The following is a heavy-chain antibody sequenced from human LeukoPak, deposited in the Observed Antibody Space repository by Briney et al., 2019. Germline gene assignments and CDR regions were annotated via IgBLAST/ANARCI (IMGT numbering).Heavy chain of an antibody. CDR1: GGSISSSSYY. CDR3: ARHSDYGDYGYMDV. CDR2: IYYSGST. J-gene: IGHJ6*03. D-gene: IGHD4-17*01. V-gene: IGHV4-39*01. Sequence: SETLCLTCTVSGGSISSSSYYWGWIRQPPGTGLEWIGSIYYSGSTYYNPSLKSRVTISVDTSKNQFSLKLSSVTAADTAVYYCARHSDYGDYGYMDVWGKGTTVTVSS.